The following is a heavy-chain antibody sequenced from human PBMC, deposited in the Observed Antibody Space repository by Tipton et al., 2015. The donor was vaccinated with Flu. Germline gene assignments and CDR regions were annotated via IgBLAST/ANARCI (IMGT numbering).Heavy chain of an antibody. CDR3: VAEGVHYDYVGGSYVSPE. J-gene: IGHJ4*02. CDR1: GGSVSSGSYY. CDR2: IYYSGST. V-gene: IGHV4-61*01. Sequence: GLVKPSETLSLTCTVSGGSVSSGSYYWTWIRQPPGKGLEWIGYIYYSGSTNYNPSLRSRINISMDTSKNQFSLKLSSVTAADTAVYYCVAEGVHYDYVGGSYVSPEWGQGTLVTVSS. D-gene: IGHD3-16*01.